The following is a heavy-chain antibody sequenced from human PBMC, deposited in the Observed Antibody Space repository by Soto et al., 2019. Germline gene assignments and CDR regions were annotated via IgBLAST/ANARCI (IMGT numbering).Heavy chain of an antibody. CDR1: GCSISSGYY. Sequence: SETLSLTCAVSGCSISSGYYWGWIRQPPGKGLEWIGSIYHSGSTYYNPSLKSRVTISVDTSKNQFSLKLSSVTAADTAVYYCARDWGLAVAAAGKNWFDPWGQGTLVTVSS. D-gene: IGHD6-13*01. J-gene: IGHJ5*02. CDR3: ARDWGLAVAAAGKNWFDP. V-gene: IGHV4-38-2*02. CDR2: IYHSGST.